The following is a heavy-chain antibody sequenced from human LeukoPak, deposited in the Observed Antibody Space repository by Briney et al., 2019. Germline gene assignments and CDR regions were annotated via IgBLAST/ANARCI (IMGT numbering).Heavy chain of an antibody. V-gene: IGHV1-69*13. D-gene: IGHD1-1*01. CDR3: ARDPGTTTPGLNWFDP. J-gene: IGHJ5*02. Sequence: ASVKSSYKASGYCFTSYQINWVRQAPGHRLGSMVGIIPIFGTANYAQKFQGRVTITADEYTITAYMVQSSLRYEDTAVYYCARDPGTTTPGLNWFDPWGQGTLVTVSS. CDR1: GYCFTSYQ. CDR2: IIPIFGTA.